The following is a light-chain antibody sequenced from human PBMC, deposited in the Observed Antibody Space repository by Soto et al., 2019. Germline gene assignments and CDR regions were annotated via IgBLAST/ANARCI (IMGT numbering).Light chain of an antibody. CDR3: QQRSNWPPLWT. Sequence: EIVLTQSPATLSLSPGERATLSCRASQSVSSYLAWYQQKPGQAPRLLIYDASNRATGIPARFSGSGSGTDFTLTISSLEREDFAVYYCQQRSNWPPLWTFGQGTKVEIK. V-gene: IGKV3-11*01. CDR1: QSVSSY. CDR2: DAS. J-gene: IGKJ1*01.